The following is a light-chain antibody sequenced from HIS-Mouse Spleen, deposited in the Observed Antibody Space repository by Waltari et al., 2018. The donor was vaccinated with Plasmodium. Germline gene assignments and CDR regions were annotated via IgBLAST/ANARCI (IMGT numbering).Light chain of an antibody. CDR2: EVS. J-gene: IGLJ2*01. V-gene: IGLV2-8*01. Sequence: QSALTQPPSASGSPGQSVTISCPGTSSDVGGYNYVSWYQQPPGNAPMLMMYEVSKRPDGVPDRCSGSKSGNTASLTVSGLQAEDEADYYCSSYAGSNNLVFGGGTKLTVL. CDR3: SSYAGSNNLV. CDR1: SSDVGGYNY.